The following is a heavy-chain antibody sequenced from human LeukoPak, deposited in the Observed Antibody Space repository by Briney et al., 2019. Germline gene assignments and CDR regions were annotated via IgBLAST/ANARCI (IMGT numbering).Heavy chain of an antibody. V-gene: IGHV3-7*04. CDR2: IKQDESEK. J-gene: IGHJ6*02. CDR3: ARELVRGVIWYYYCGMDV. Sequence: GGSLRLSGAASGLTFSSYWMSWVGQAPGKGLEWVANIKQDESEKYYLDAVKRRFTISGDHAKNPLYLQMNSLIAEDTAVYYCARELVRGVIWYYYCGMDVWGQGTTVTVSS. D-gene: IGHD3-10*01. CDR1: GLTFSSYW.